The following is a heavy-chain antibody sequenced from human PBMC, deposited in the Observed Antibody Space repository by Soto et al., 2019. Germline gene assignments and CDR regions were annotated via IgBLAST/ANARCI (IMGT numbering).Heavy chain of an antibody. J-gene: IGHJ4*02. Sequence: PSEALSVTCTVSGGSISRYYWSWIRQPPGKGLEWIGYIYYSGSTNYNPSLKSRVTISVDTSKNQFSLKLNSMTAADTAVYYCARHNYGSGSTYFDYWGQGTLVTVS. CDR2: IYYSGST. CDR1: GGSISRYY. D-gene: IGHD3-10*01. V-gene: IGHV4-59*08. CDR3: ARHNYGSGSTYFDY.